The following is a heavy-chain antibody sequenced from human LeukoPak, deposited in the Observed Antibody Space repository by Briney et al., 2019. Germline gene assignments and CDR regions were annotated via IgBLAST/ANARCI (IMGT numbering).Heavy chain of an antibody. Sequence: SVKVSCKASGGTFSSYAISWVRQAPGQGLEWMGGSIPIFGTANYAQKFQGRVTITADESTSTAYMELSSLRSEDTAVYYCARESRFWRGYHFFFDYWGQGTLVTVSS. D-gene: IGHD3-3*01. CDR2: SIPIFGTA. CDR3: ARESRFWRGYHFFFDY. CDR1: GGTFSSYA. J-gene: IGHJ4*02. V-gene: IGHV1-69*01.